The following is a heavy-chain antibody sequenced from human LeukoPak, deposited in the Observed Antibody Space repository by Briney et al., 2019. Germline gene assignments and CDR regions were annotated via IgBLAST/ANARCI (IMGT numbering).Heavy chain of an antibody. D-gene: IGHD1-14*01. CDR3: ARNFPGRTEDV. J-gene: IGHJ6*04. Sequence: SETLSLTCTVSGDSMSPYFWTWVRQSPGKGLEWVGYIYQTTTTYNPSLKGRITISTDMSQNQLSLKVTSVTAADTAVYYCARNFPGRTEDVWGKGTTVIVSS. CDR1: GDSMSPYF. CDR2: IYQTTT. V-gene: IGHV4-59*01.